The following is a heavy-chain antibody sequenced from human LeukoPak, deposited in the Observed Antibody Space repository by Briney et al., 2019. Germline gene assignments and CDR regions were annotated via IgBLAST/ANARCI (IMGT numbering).Heavy chain of an antibody. Sequence: PGGSLRLSCAASGFTFSSYGMHWVRQAPGKGLEWVSAISGSGGSTYYADPVKGRFTISRDNSKNTLYLQMNSLRAEDTAVYYCAKTQDIVATIHLFAFDYWGQGTLVTVSS. V-gene: IGHV3-23*01. CDR3: AKTQDIVATIHLFAFDY. CDR1: GFTFSSYG. J-gene: IGHJ4*02. D-gene: IGHD5-12*01. CDR2: ISGSGGST.